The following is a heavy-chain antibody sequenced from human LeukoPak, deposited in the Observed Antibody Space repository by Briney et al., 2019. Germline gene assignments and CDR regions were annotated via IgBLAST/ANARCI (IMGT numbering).Heavy chain of an antibody. CDR3: ARKKDSSGYYQ. CDR1: GYSISSNNW. V-gene: IGHV4-28*01. D-gene: IGHD3-22*01. CDR2: IYYSGTT. J-gene: IGHJ4*02. Sequence: SETLSLTCAVSGYSISSNNWWAWIRQPPGKGLEWIGYIYYSGTTSYNPPLKSRVTISLDTSKNQFSLKLSSVTAVDTAVYYCARKKDSSGYYQWGQGTLVTVSS.